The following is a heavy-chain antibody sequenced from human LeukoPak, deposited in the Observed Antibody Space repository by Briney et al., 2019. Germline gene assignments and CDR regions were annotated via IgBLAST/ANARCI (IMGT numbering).Heavy chain of an antibody. V-gene: IGHV4-39*07. J-gene: IGHJ4*02. D-gene: IGHD3-10*01. CDR1: GGSISSSSYY. Sequence: TPSETLSLTCTVSGGSISSSSYYWGWIRQPPGKGLEWIGSIYYSGSTYYNPPLKSRVTISADRSKNQFSLKLNSVTAADTAVYYCARAFYGSGTYFFDYWGQGTLVTVSS. CDR3: ARAFYGSGTYFFDY. CDR2: IYYSGST.